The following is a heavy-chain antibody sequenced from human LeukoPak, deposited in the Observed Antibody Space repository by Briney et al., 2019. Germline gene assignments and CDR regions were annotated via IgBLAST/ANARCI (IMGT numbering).Heavy chain of an antibody. CDR1: GGSISSSNW. Sequence: SETLSLTCAVSGGSISSSNWWSWVRQPPGKGLEWIGEIYHHESTNYNASLQSRVTISIETSKNQISLRLNSVTAADTAVYYCARDGQLVDYEVDYWGQGTLVTVSS. J-gene: IGHJ4*02. CDR3: ARDGQLVDYEVDY. D-gene: IGHD6-6*01. CDR2: IYHHEST. V-gene: IGHV4-4*02.